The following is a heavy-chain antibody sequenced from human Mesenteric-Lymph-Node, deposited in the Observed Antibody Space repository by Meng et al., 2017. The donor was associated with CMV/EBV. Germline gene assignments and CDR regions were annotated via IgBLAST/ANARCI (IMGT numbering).Heavy chain of an antibody. Sequence: GESLKISCAASGFTFSSYSMNWVRQAPGKGLEWVSSISSSSSYIYYADSVKGRFTISRDNAKNSLYLQMNSLRAEDTAVYYCARDQGGDDFWSGYNYYYYGMDVWGQGTTVTVSS. CDR1: GFTFSSYS. J-gene: IGHJ6*02. CDR3: ARDQGGDDFWSGYNYYYYGMDV. D-gene: IGHD3-3*01. CDR2: ISSSSSYI. V-gene: IGHV3-21*01.